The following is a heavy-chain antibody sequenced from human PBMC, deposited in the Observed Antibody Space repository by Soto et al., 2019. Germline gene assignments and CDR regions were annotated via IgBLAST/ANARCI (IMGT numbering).Heavy chain of an antibody. J-gene: IGHJ4*02. V-gene: IGHV3-30-3*01. CDR3: ARGWGYSSGWYRNVLILFDY. CDR1: GFTFSSYA. Sequence: QVQLVESGGGVVQPGRSLRLSCAASGFTFSSYAMHWVLQAPGKGLEWVAVISYDGSNKYYADSVKGRFTISRDNSKNTLYLQMNSLRAEDTAVYYCARGWGYSSGWYRNVLILFDYWGQGTLVTVSS. CDR2: ISYDGSNK. D-gene: IGHD6-19*01.